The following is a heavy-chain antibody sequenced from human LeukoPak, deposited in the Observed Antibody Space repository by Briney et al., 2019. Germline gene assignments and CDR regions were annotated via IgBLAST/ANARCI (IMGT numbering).Heavy chain of an antibody. CDR1: GGSISSSSYY. CDR2: IYYSGST. J-gene: IGHJ2*01. D-gene: IGHD5-18*01. CDR3: ARQGYSYGYVFYWYFDL. V-gene: IGHV4-39*01. Sequence: SETLSLTCTVSGGSISSSSYYWGWIRQPPGKGLEWIGSIYYSGSTYYNPSLKSRVTISVDTSKNQFSLKLSSVTAADTAAYYCARQGYSYGYVFYWYFDLWGRGTLVTVSS.